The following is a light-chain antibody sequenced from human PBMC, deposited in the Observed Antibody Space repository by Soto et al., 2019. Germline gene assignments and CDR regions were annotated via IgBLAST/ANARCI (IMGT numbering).Light chain of an antibody. CDR3: QSYDSSLSGSEV. J-gene: IGLJ1*01. CDR1: ISNIGAGHD. Sequence: QSSLTQPPSVSGAPGQRVTISCTGSISNIGAGHDVHWYQQLPGTAPKLLIYGNGNRPSGVPDRFSGSKSGTSASLAIAGLQADDEADYYCQSYDSSLSGSEVFGTGTKVTVL. V-gene: IGLV1-40*01. CDR2: GNG.